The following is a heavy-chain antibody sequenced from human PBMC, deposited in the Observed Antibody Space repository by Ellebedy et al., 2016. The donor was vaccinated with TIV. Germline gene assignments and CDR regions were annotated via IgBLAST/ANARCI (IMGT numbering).Heavy chain of an antibody. D-gene: IGHD3-16*01. CDR1: GDSVSSNSGA. Sequence: MPSETLSLTCGISGDSVSSNSGAWHWFRQSPSRGLEWLGRTYYRSRWFNDYAMSVKSRITINADTSKNQFSLQLNSVTSEDTAVYYRARGVNWFDPWGQGTLVTVSS. CDR2: TYYRSRWFN. CDR3: ARGVNWFDP. V-gene: IGHV6-1*01. J-gene: IGHJ5*02.